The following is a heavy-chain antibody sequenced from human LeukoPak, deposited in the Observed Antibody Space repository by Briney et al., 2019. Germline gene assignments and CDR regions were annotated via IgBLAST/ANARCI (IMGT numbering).Heavy chain of an antibody. CDR1: GFTFSNYG. CDR2: IWYDGSNK. J-gene: IGHJ4*02. D-gene: IGHD3-10*01. Sequence: GRSLRLSCAASGFTFSNYGMHWVRQAPGKGLEWVAVIWYDGSNKYYADSVKGRFTISRDNSKNTLYLQMHSLRAEDTAVYYCAGNYGPYYFDYWGQGTLVTVSS. CDR3: AGNYGPYYFDY. V-gene: IGHV3-33*01.